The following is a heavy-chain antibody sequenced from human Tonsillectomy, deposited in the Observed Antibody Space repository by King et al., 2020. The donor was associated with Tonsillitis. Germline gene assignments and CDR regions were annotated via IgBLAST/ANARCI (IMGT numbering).Heavy chain of an antibody. J-gene: IGHJ6*03. CDR3: ARAEKDQLLPNYYYYYYMDV. CDR1: GYSISTSHW. V-gene: IGHV4-28*03. D-gene: IGHD2-2*01. Sequence: QLQKSGPGLVKPPDTLSLTCAVSGYSISTSHWWGWIRQPPGKGLEWIGYIYYSGSTYYNPSLKSRVTMSVDTSKNQFSLKLSSVTAVDTAVYYCARAEKDQLLPNYYYYYYMDVWGKGTTVTVSS. CDR2: IYYSGST.